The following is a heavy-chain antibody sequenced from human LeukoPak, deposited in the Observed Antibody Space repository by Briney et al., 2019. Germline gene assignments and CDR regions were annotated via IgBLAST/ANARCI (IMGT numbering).Heavy chain of an antibody. V-gene: IGHV4-34*01. J-gene: IGHJ6*03. CDR3: ARLQGVLYYYYYMDV. CDR1: GGSFSGYY. CDR2: INHSGST. Sequence: SETLSLTCAVYGGSFSGYYWSWIRQPPGKGLEWIGEINHSGSTNYNPSLKSRVTISVDTSKNQFSLKLSSVTAADTAVYYCARLQGVLYYYYYMDVWGKGTTVTVSS. D-gene: IGHD2/OR15-2a*01.